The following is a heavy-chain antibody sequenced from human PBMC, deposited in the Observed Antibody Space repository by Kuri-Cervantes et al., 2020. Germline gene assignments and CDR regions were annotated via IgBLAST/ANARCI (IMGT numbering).Heavy chain of an antibody. V-gene: IGHV1-18*01. J-gene: IGHJ5*02. D-gene: IGHD6-19*01. CDR1: GYTFTSYG. CDR2: ISAYNGNT. Sequence: ASVKVSCKASGYTFTSYGISWVRQAPGQGLEWMGWISAYNGNTNYAQKLQGRVTMTTDTSTSTAYMELRNLRSDDTAVYYCARGSSGWYLGAWFDPWGQGTLVTVSS. CDR3: ARGSSGWYLGAWFDP.